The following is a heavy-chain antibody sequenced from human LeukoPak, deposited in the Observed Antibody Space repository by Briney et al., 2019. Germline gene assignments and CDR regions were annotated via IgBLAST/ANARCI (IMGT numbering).Heavy chain of an antibody. V-gene: IGHV4-34*01. CDR2: INHSGST. CDR1: GGSFSGYY. Sequence: SETLSLTCAVYGGSFSGYYGSWIRQPPGKGLEWIGEINHSGSTNYNPSLKSRVTISVDTSKNQFSLKLSSVTAADTAVYYCARLLVRGVSYPYYFMDVWAKGTTVIVSS. CDR3: ARLLVRGVSYPYYFMDV. J-gene: IGHJ6*03. D-gene: IGHD3-10*01.